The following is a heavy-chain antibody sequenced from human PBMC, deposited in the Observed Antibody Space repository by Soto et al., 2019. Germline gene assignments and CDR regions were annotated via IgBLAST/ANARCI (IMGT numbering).Heavy chain of an antibody. D-gene: IGHD3-22*01. CDR1: GYTFTSYD. CDR2: MNPNSGNT. Sequence: GASVKVSCKASGYTFTSYDINWVRQATGQGLEWMGWMNPNSGNTGYAQKFQGRVTMTRNTSISTAYMELSSLRSEDTAVYYCARREYYYDSSCYYYDAFDIWGQGXMVTV. J-gene: IGHJ3*02. V-gene: IGHV1-8*01. CDR3: ARREYYYDSSCYYYDAFDI.